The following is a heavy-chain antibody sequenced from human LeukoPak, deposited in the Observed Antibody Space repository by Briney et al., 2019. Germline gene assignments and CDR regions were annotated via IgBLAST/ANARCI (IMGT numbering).Heavy chain of an antibody. CDR2: ISGNGGST. CDR1: QFNFNKFG. J-gene: IGHJ4*02. CDR3: ARELNGYGYYFFDY. D-gene: IGHD3-16*01. V-gene: IGHV3-23*01. Sequence: AGGSLRLSCATSQFNFNKFGMTWVRQAPGKGLEWVSSISGNGGSTQYADSVQGRFAISKDNSKNTLYLQMNGLGAEDTAVYYCARELNGYGYYFFDYWGPGTLVTVSS.